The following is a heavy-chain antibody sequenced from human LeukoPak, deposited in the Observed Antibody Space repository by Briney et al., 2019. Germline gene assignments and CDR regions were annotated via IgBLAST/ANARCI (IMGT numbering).Heavy chain of an antibody. CDR1: GFTFSSYG. CDR3: ARDTTYSSSSFFDY. Sequence: GGSLRLSCAASGFTFSSYGMHWVRQAPGKGLEWVAVIWYGGSNKYYADSVKGRFTISRDNSKNTLYLQMNSLRAEDTAVYYCARDTTYSSSSFFDYWGQGTLVTVSS. V-gene: IGHV3-33*08. CDR2: IWYGGSNK. D-gene: IGHD6-6*01. J-gene: IGHJ4*02.